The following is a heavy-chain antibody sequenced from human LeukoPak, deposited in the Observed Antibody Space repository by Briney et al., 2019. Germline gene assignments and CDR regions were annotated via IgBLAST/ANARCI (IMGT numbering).Heavy chain of an antibody. CDR2: ISTSTGDT. D-gene: IGHD4-11*01. CDR3: ARDDNYGIFVNVDY. Sequence: ASVKVSCKPSGYSFILYGISWVRQAPGQGPEWMGWISTSTGDTKYTQKFQGRVTLTTDTSTSTAYMELSSLRSDDTAVYYCARDDNYGIFVNVDYWGQGTLVTVSS. V-gene: IGHV1-18*01. CDR1: GYSFILYG. J-gene: IGHJ4*02.